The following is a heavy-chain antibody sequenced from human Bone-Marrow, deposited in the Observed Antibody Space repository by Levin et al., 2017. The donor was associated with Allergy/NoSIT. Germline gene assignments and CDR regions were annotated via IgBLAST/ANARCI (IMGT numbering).Heavy chain of an antibody. V-gene: IGHV1-46*02. D-gene: IGHD3-16*01. Sequence: GESLKISCKSSGYTFHSFYIHWVRQAPGQGLEWMAIVNPSSGFTTYAENFQGRVTMISDTSTGTVYMELSSLKSDDTAVYYCARAGGSSLGHFDYWGQGTQVTVSS. J-gene: IGHJ4*02. CDR1: GYTFHSFY. CDR2: VNPSSGFT. CDR3: ARAGGSSLGHFDY.